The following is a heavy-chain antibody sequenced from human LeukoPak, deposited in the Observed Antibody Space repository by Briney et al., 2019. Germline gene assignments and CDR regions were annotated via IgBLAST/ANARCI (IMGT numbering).Heavy chain of an antibody. CDR3: ARDSYYYDSSGYYYYYIDV. V-gene: IGHV4-59*01. J-gene: IGHJ6*03. Sequence: SETLSLTCTVSGDSISSYYWTWIRQPPGKGLEWIGYIYYGGSSNYNPSLESRVTISVDTSKNQFSLKLSSVTAADTAVYYCARDSYYYDSSGYYYYYIDVWGKGTTVTVSS. CDR1: GDSISSYY. D-gene: IGHD3-22*01. CDR2: IYYGGSS.